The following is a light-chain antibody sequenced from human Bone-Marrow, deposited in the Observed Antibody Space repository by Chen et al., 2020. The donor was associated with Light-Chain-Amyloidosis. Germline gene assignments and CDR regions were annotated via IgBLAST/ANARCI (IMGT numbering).Light chain of an antibody. Sequence: SYELTQPPSVSVSPGQTARITCSGDDLPTKYAYWYQQQSGQAPVLVIHRDTERPSGSSERFSGSSSGTTATLTISGVQAEDEADYHCQSADSSGTYEVIFGGGTKLTVL. CDR3: QSADSSGTYEVI. V-gene: IGLV3-25*03. CDR1: DLPTKY. J-gene: IGLJ2*01. CDR2: RDT.